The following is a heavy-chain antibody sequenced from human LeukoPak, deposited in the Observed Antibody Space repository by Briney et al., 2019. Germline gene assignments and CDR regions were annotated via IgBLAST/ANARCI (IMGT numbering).Heavy chain of an antibody. CDR2: IYDSGST. J-gene: IGHJ4*02. Sequence: PSETLSLTCTVSGGSIRSSYYYWGWIRQPPGKGLEWIGSIYDSGSTYYNPSLKSRVTISVDTSKNQFSLKLNSVTAADTAVYYCARGRAPVYWGQGTLVTVSS. CDR1: GGSIRSSYYY. CDR3: ARGRAPVY. V-gene: IGHV4-39*01.